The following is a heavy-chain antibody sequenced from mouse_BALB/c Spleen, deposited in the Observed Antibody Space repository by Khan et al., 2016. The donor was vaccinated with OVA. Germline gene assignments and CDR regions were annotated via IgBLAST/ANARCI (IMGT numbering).Heavy chain of an antibody. Sequence: QIQLVQSGPELKKPGETVKISCKASGYTFTNYGMNWVKQAPGKGLKWMGWINTYTGEPTYADDFKGRFVFSLATSASTAYLQISNLKNEDMTTYFCARISTYWYSEVWGAGTTVTVSS. CDR1: GYTFTNYG. CDR3: ARISTYWYSEV. D-gene: IGHD2-1*01. J-gene: IGHJ1*01. CDR2: INTYTGEP. V-gene: IGHV9-1*02.